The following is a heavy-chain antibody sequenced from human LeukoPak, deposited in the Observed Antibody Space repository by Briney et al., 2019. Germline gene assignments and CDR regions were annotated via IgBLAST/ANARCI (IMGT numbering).Heavy chain of an antibody. CDR3: ASPGGDEYYYGSGSQPRDY. Sequence: SETLSLTCAVYGGSFSGYYWTWIRQPPGKGREWIGEINHSGSTKYNPSLKSRVTISVDTSKVQSSLKLSSVTAADTAMYYCASPGGDEYYYGSGSQPRDYWGQGTLVTVSS. CDR1: GGSFSGYY. J-gene: IGHJ4*02. V-gene: IGHV4-34*01. D-gene: IGHD3-10*01. CDR2: INHSGST.